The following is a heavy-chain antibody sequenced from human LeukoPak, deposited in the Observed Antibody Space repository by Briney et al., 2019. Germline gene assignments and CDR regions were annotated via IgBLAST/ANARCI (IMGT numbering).Heavy chain of an antibody. J-gene: IGHJ6*02. CDR2: TYYRSKWYN. Sequence: SQTLSLTCAISGDSVSSNSAAWNWIRQSPSRGLEWLGRTYYRSKWYNDYAVSVKSRITINPDTSKNQFSLQLNSLTPEDTAVYYCARDQPILWFGEILFHGMNVWGQGTAVTVSS. V-gene: IGHV6-1*01. D-gene: IGHD3-10*01. CDR3: ARDQPILWFGEILFHGMNV. CDR1: GDSVSSNSAA.